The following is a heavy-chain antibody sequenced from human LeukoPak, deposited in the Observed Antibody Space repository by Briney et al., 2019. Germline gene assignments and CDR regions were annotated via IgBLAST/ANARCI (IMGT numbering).Heavy chain of an antibody. CDR3: ARDTTYYDSSGGAFDY. D-gene: IGHD3-22*01. Sequence: ASVKVSCKASGYTFTSYDINWVRQATGQGLEWMGWMNPNSGNTGYAQKLQGRVTMTTDTSTSTAYMELRSLRSDDTAVYYCARDTTYYDSSGGAFDYWGQGTLVTVSS. J-gene: IGHJ4*02. V-gene: IGHV1-8*02. CDR1: GYTFTSYD. CDR2: MNPNSGNT.